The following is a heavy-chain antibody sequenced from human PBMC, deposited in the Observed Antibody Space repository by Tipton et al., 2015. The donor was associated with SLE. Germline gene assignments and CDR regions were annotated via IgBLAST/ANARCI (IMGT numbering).Heavy chain of an antibody. J-gene: IGHJ2*01. CDR1: GGSISSSHY. CDR3: ARSNGDFLAPPWYFDL. D-gene: IGHD4-17*01. V-gene: IGHV4-59*11. Sequence: TLSLTCTVSGGSISSSHYWSWIRQPPGKGLEWIGCIYYSGSISYNPSLKSRVTTSVDTSKNQFSLKLSSVTAADTAVYYCARSNGDFLAPPWYFDLWGRGTLVTVSS. CDR2: IYYSGSI.